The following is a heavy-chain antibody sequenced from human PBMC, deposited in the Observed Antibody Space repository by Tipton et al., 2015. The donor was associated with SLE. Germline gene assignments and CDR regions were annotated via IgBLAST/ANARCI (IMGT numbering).Heavy chain of an antibody. Sequence: TLSLTCTVSGGSISSSSYYWGWIRQPPGKGLEWIESIYYSGSTYYNPSLKSRVTISVDTSKNQFSLKLSSVTAADTAVYYFVRLRSKVLIDYWGQGTLVTVSS. V-gene: IGHV4-39*07. CDR1: GGSISSSSYY. D-gene: IGHD2-8*01. J-gene: IGHJ4*02. CDR3: VRLRSKVLIDY. CDR2: IYYSGST.